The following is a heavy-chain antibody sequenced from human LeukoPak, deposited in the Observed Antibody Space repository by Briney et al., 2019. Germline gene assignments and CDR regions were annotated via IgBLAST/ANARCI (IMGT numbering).Heavy chain of an antibody. CDR1: GGSISSYY. V-gene: IGHV4-59*01. Sequence: PPETLSLTCTVSGGSISSYYWSWLRQAPGKGLEWIGYIYYSGSTNYNPSLKSRVTISVDTSKNQFSLKLSSVTAADTAVYYCASHDFWSGYSYWGQGTLVIVSS. CDR3: ASHDFWSGYSY. D-gene: IGHD3-3*01. CDR2: IYYSGST. J-gene: IGHJ4*02.